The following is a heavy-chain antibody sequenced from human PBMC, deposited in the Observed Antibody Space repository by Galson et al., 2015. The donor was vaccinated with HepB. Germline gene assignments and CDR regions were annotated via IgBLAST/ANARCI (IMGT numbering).Heavy chain of an antibody. CDR2: ISSSGGNT. V-gene: IGHV3-23*01. CDR3: ANVDTAPRGSWYFDL. CDR1: GFTFSSYA. J-gene: IGHJ2*01. Sequence: SLRLSCAASGFTFSSYAMTWARQAPGKGLEWVSMISSSGGNTYYADSVKGRFTISRDNSKNTLNLQVNSLRAEDTAVYYCANVDTAPRGSWYFDLWGRGTLVTVSS. D-gene: IGHD5-18*01.